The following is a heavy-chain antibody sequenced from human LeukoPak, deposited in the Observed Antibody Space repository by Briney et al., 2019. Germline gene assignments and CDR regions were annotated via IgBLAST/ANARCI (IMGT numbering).Heavy chain of an antibody. Sequence: SETLSLTCAVYGGSFSGYYWSWIRQAPGKGLEWIGEINHSGTTNYNPSLKSRVSISVDTSKNQFSLRLTSMTAADTAVYYCARGFHWGGYYFDYWGQGTLATVAS. CDR3: ARGFHWGGYYFDY. CDR2: INHSGTT. D-gene: IGHD7-27*01. V-gene: IGHV4-34*01. J-gene: IGHJ4*02. CDR1: GGSFSGYY.